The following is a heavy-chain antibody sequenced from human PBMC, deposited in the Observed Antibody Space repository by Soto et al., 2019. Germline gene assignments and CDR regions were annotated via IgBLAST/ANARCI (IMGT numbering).Heavy chain of an antibody. D-gene: IGHD3-9*01. CDR3: FQAEDGIRDSVPVSAFLLNRSSDL. Sequence: GKGLEWVAVGSYDGSKEYYADSVKGRFTISRDNSKNMVYLQMSSLRVEDTAVYFFFQAEDGIRDSVPVSAFLLNRSSDL. CDR2: GSYDGSKE. J-gene: IGHJ2*01. V-gene: IGHV3-30*03.